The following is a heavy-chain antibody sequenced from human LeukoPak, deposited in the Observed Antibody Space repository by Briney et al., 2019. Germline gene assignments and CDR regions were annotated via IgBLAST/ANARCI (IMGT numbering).Heavy chain of an antibody. CDR2: IYYSGST. V-gene: IGHV4-59*01. CDR3: ARDRGAAGFDP. Sequence: PSETLSLTCTVSGGSISGYYWSWIRQPPGKGLEWIGYIYYSGSTDYNPSLKSRVTTSVDTSKNQFSLRVRSVTAADTAVYYCARDRGAAGFDPWGQGTLVTVSS. D-gene: IGHD1-26*01. CDR1: GGSISGYY. J-gene: IGHJ5*02.